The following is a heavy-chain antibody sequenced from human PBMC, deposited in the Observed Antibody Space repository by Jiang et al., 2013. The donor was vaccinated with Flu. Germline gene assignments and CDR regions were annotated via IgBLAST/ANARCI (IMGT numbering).Heavy chain of an antibody. CDR1: GGSISSYY. CDR3: ARKGRGGSYWKGIDY. CDR2: IYYSGST. D-gene: IGHD3-16*01. Sequence: GPGLVKPSETLSLTCTVSGGSISSYYWSWIRQPPGKGLEWIGYIYYSGSTNYNPSLKSRVTISVDTSKNQFSLNMTSVTAADTAVYYCARKGRGGSYWKGIDYWGQGILVTVSS. J-gene: IGHJ4*02. V-gene: IGHV4-59*12.